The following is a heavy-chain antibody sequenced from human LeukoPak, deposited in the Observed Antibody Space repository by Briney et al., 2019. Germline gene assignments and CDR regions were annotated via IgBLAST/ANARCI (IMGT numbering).Heavy chain of an antibody. V-gene: IGHV1-69*04. CDR3: ARDPTIYDILTGYYLDV. Sequence: GASVKVSCKASGGTFSSYAISWVRQAPGQGLEWMGRIIPILGIANYAQKFQGRVTIIADKSTSTAYMELSSLRPEDTAVYYCARDPTIYDILTGYYLDVWGQGTTVTVSS. J-gene: IGHJ6*02. CDR2: IIPILGIA. CDR1: GGTFSSYA. D-gene: IGHD3-9*01.